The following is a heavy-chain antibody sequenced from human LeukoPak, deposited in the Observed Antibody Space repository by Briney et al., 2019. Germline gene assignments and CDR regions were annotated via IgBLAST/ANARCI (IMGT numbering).Heavy chain of an antibody. CDR1: GGSISSYY. Sequence: SETLSLTCTVSGGSISSYYWSWIRQPPGKGLEWIGYIYYSGSTNYNPSLKSRVTISVDTSENQFSLKLSSVTAADTAVYYCARGYGSGATRFFAFDIWGQGTMVTVSS. V-gene: IGHV4-59*01. D-gene: IGHD3-10*01. J-gene: IGHJ3*02. CDR2: IYYSGST. CDR3: ARGYGSGATRFFAFDI.